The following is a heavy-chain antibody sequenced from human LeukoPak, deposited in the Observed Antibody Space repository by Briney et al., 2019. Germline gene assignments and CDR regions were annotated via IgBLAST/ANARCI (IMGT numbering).Heavy chain of an antibody. V-gene: IGHV3-23*01. CDR3: ARGGIKYCSSTSCLSFDY. J-gene: IGHJ4*02. CDR2: ISGSCGST. CDR1: GFTFSSYA. Sequence: GGSLRLSCAAWGFTFSSYAMSWVRQAPGEGLELVSPISGSCGSTYYADSVKGRFTISRDNSKNTLYLQLNSLRTEDTAVYYCARGGIKYCSSTSCLSFDYWGQGTLVTVSS. D-gene: IGHD2-2*01.